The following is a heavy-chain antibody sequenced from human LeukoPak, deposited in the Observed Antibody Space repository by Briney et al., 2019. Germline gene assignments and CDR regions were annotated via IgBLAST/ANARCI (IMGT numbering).Heavy chain of an antibody. V-gene: IGHV1-69*05. CDR2: IIPIFGTA. J-gene: IGHJ6*03. Sequence: SVKVSCKASGGTFSSYAISWVRRAPGQGLEWMGGIIPIFGTANYAQKFQGRVTITTDESTSTAYMELSSLRSEDTAVYYCAREKRRSGGLGVYYYMDVWGKGTTVTVSS. CDR3: AREKRRSGGLGVYYYMDV. CDR1: GGTFSSYA. D-gene: IGHD1-26*01.